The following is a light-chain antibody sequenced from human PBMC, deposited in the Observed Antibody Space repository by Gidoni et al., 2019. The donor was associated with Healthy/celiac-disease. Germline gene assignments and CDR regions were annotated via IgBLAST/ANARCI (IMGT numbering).Light chain of an antibody. CDR1: QSLLPSKGYNY. CDR2: LGS. CDR3: MQALHRWT. J-gene: IGKJ1*01. Sequence: DIVMTQSPLSLPVTPGEPASISCRSSQSLLPSKGYNYLAWYLQKPGQSPQLLIYLGSNRASGVPDRFSGSGSGTDFTLKISRVEAGDVGVYYWMQALHRWTFGQGTKVEIK. V-gene: IGKV2-28*01.